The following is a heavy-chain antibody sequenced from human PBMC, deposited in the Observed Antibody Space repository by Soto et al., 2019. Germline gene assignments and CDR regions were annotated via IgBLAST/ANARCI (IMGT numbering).Heavy chain of an antibody. CDR2: VYYTGST. J-gene: IGHJ4*02. Sequence: KPSETLSLTCRVSGCSIRGSYWSWIRQSPGKGLEWLGYVYYTGSTNYSPSLRSRVSISVDTSKNEFSLRLSSVTAADTAVYFCARSVAVPGAHIDYWGQGTQVTVSS. D-gene: IGHD6-19*01. V-gene: IGHV4-59*01. CDR3: ARSVAVPGAHIDY. CDR1: GCSIRGSY.